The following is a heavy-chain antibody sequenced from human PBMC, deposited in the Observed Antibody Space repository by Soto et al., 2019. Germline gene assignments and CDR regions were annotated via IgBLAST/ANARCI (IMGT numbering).Heavy chain of an antibody. CDR1: GFTVSSNY. V-gene: IGHV3-66*01. Sequence: GGSLRLSCAASGFTVSSNYMSWVRQAPGKGLEWVSVIYSGGSAYYADSVKGRFTISRDNSKNTLYLQMNSLRAEDTAVYYCAKDLSGQWLVYYFDYWGQGTLVTVSS. CDR2: IYSGGSA. J-gene: IGHJ4*02. CDR3: AKDLSGQWLVYYFDY. D-gene: IGHD6-19*01.